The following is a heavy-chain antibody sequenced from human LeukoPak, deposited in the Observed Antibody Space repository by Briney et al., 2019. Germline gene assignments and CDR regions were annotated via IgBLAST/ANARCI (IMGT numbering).Heavy chain of an antibody. V-gene: IGHV4-4*07. CDR3: ARVHIVTGTYFDS. CDR1: GDSMSGYS. J-gene: IGHJ4*02. CDR2: IYSSYFT. Sequence: SEALSLTCTVSGDSMSGYSWSWLRQPAGKELEWIGRIYSSYFTEYNLSLDGRVTMSIDTSKNQFSLMLDSVTAADTAVYYCARVHIVTGTYFDSWGQGALVTVSS. D-gene: IGHD3-10*01.